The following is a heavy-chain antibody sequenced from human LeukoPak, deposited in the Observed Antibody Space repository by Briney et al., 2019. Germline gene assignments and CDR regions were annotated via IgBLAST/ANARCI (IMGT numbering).Heavy chain of an antibody. CDR1: GGSISRYY. CDR2: IYTSGST. Sequence: PSETLSLTCTVSGGSISRYYWSWIRQPAGKGLEWIGRIYTSGSTNYNPSLKSRVTMSVDTSKNQFSLKLSSVTAADTAVYDCERDHRPPGRPFDYWGQGTLVTVSS. CDR3: ERDHRPPGRPFDY. J-gene: IGHJ4*02. D-gene: IGHD1-14*01. V-gene: IGHV4-4*07.